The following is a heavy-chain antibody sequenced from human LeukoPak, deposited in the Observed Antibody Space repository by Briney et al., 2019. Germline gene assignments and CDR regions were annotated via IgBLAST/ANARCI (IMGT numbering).Heavy chain of an antibody. D-gene: IGHD3-10*01. Sequence: GTSLRLSCAASGFSFTSYGMHWVRRAPGKGLEWVALITYDGYYKYYSDSVKGRFTISSDTSKNTLYLKMNSLRAEDTAVYYCARDLSPVVRASPMGYWGQGTLVTVSS. CDR1: GFSFTSYG. CDR3: ARDLSPVVRASPMGY. J-gene: IGHJ4*02. V-gene: IGHV3-30*03. CDR2: ITYDGYYK.